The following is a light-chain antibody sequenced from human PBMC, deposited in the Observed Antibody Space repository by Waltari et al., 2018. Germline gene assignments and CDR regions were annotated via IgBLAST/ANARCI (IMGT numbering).Light chain of an antibody. Sequence: EIVLTQSPVTLSLSPGERATISCRASQSVSSYLAWYQQKPGQAPRLLIYDASNRATGIPARFSGTGSGTDFTLTISSLEPEDFAIYYCQQRSKWPKTFGGGTKVEIK. CDR2: DAS. CDR3: QQRSKWPKT. J-gene: IGKJ4*01. CDR1: QSVSSY. V-gene: IGKV3-11*01.